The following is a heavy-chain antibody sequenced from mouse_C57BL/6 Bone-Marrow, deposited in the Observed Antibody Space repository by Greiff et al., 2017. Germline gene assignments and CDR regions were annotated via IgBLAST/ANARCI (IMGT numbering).Heavy chain of an antibody. CDR2: LHPSDSDT. J-gene: IGHJ4*01. D-gene: IGHD2-4*01. Sequence: QVQLQQPGAELVKPGASVKVSCKASGYTFTSYWMHWVKQRPGQGLEWIGRLHPSDSDTNYNQKFKGKATLTVDKSSSTAYMQLSSLTSEDSAVYYCAIYGIYYDYDGDYYAMDYWGQGTSVTVSS. CDR1: GYTFTSYW. CDR3: AIYGIYYDYDGDYYAMDY. V-gene: IGHV1-74*01.